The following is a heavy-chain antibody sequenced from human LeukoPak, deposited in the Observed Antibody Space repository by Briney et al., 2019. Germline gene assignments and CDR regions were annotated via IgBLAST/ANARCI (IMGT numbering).Heavy chain of an antibody. D-gene: IGHD5-12*01. J-gene: IGHJ4*02. CDR3: AKDSGYEYFDY. Sequence: GVLRLSCAASGFTFSSYGMSWVRQAPGKGLEWVSAISGSGGSTYYADSVKGRFTISRDNSKNTLYLQMNSLRAEDTAVYYCAKDSGYEYFDYWGQGTLVTVSS. CDR2: ISGSGGST. V-gene: IGHV3-23*01. CDR1: GFTFSSYG.